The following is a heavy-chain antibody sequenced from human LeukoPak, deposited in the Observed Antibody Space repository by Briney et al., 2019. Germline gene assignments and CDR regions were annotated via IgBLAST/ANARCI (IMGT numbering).Heavy chain of an antibody. Sequence: GGSMRLSCAASGFTFSSYSMNWVRQAPGKGLEWVSSISSCSSYIYYADAVKGRFTISRDNAKNSLYLQMNILRAEDTAVYYCARDNWSKYYFDFWGQGTLVTVSS. J-gene: IGHJ4*02. CDR3: ARDNWSKYYFDF. CDR2: ISSCSSYI. CDR1: GFTFSSYS. V-gene: IGHV3-21*01. D-gene: IGHD1/OR15-1a*01.